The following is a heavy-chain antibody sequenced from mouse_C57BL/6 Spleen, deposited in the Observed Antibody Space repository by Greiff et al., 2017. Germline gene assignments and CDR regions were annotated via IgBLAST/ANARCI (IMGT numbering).Heavy chain of an antibody. V-gene: IGHV1-74*01. D-gene: IGHD1-1*01. CDR2: IHPSDSDT. CDR3: AIPYYGSTHYYAMDY. Sequence: QVQLQQPGAELVKPGASVKVSCKASGYTFTSYWMHWVKQRPGQGLEWIGRIHPSDSDTNYNQKFKGKATLTVDQSSSTAYMQLSSLTSEDSAVYYCAIPYYGSTHYYAMDYWGQGTSVTVSS. J-gene: IGHJ4*01. CDR1: GYTFTSYW.